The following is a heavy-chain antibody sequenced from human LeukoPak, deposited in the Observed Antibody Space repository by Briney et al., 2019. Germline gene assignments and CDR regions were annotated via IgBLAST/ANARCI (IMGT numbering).Heavy chain of an antibody. CDR2: INPSGGST. V-gene: IGHV1-46*01. D-gene: IGHD2-2*01. CDR1: GYTFTNYY. CDR3: ARDLGYCSSTGCYRNWFDP. J-gene: IGHJ5*02. Sequence: ASVKVSCKASGYTFTNYYMNWVRQAPGQGLEWMGIINPSGGSTSYAQKFQGRVTVTRDTSTSTVYMELRSLRSDDTAVYYCARDLGYCSSTGCYRNWFDPWGQGTLVTVSS.